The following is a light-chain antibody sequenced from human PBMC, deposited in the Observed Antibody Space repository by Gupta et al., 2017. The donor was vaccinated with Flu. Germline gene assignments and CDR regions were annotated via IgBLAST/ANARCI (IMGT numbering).Light chain of an antibody. CDR3: ATGDASRNGLV. V-gene: IGLV1-44*01. Sequence: QSVLTQPPSASGTPGQRVTISCSASSSNIGSNSVTWYQQRPGTAPKLLIYFSNQRPSGVPARFSGSKSGTSASLTTSGLQAEDEADYYCATGDASRNGLVFGGGTKLTVL. J-gene: IGLJ3*02. CDR1: SSNIGSNS. CDR2: FSN.